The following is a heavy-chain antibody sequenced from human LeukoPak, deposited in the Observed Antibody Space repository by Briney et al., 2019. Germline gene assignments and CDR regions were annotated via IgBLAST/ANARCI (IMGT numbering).Heavy chain of an antibody. CDR2: ISWDGGST. CDR1: GFAFDDYT. D-gene: IGHD6-19*01. CDR3: AKDSASSGWYRISYGMDV. V-gene: IGHV3-43*01. J-gene: IGHJ6*02. Sequence: GGSLRLSCAASGFAFDDYTMHWVRQAPGKGLEWVSLISWDGGSTYYADSVKGRFTISRDNSKNSLYLQMNSLRTEDTALYYCAKDSASSGWYRISYGMDVWGQGTTVTVSS.